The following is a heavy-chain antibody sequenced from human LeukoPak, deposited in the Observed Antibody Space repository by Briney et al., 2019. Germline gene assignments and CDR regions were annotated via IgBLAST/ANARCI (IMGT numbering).Heavy chain of an antibody. CDR3: ARDRLPLWSKVFDI. J-gene: IGHJ3*02. CDR2: ISGIGGST. D-gene: IGHD3-10*01. CDR1: GFSFSSYA. Sequence: PGGSLRLSCAASGFSFSSYAMAWVRQAPGKGLEWVSIISGIGGSTYYADSVKGQFTISRDNSKDTLYLQMNSLRAEDTAVYYCARDRLPLWSKVFDIWGPGTMVTVS. V-gene: IGHV3-23*01.